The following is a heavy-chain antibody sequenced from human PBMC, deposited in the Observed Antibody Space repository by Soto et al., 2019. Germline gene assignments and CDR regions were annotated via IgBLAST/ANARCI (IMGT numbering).Heavy chain of an antibody. J-gene: IGHJ4*01. V-gene: IGHV3-7*01. CDR3: ARECLGFGELLDY. D-gene: IGHD3-10*01. CDR2: IKQDGSEK. CDR1: GLTFSSYW. Sequence: GGSLRLSCAASGLTFSSYWMSWVRQAPGKGLKWVANIKQDGSEKYDVDSVKGRFTISRVNAKNSLYLQRNSLRADDTAVYDCARECLGFGELLDYWGHGTLVTVSS.